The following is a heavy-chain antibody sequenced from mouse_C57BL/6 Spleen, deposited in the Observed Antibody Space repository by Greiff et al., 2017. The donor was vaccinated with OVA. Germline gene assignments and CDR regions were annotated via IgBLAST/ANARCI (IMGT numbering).Heavy chain of an antibody. J-gene: IGHJ2*01. D-gene: IGHD4-1*01. CDR1: GFTFTDYY. Sequence: EVMLVESGGGLVQPGGSLSLSCAASGFTFTDYYMSWVRQPPGKALEWLGFIRNKANGYTTEYIASVKGRFTISRDNSQSILYLQMNALRAEDSAAYYCARELGAFDYWGQGTTLTVSS. CDR3: ARELGAFDY. V-gene: IGHV7-3*01. CDR2: IRNKANGYTT.